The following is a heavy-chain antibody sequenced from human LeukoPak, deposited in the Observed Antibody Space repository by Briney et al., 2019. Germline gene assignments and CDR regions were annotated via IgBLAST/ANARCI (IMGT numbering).Heavy chain of an antibody. CDR2: ISGTGDNT. Sequence: GGSLRLSCAASGFTCNNYAMSWVRQAPGKGLEWVSAISGTGDNTYYVDSVKGRFTISRDNSKNPLYLQMNSLRVEDTAVYYCAKGRTGTQYGSESYYGIDVWGQRTTVTVSS. J-gene: IGHJ6*02. D-gene: IGHD3-10*01. CDR3: AKGRTGTQYGSESYYGIDV. CDR1: GFTCNNYA. V-gene: IGHV3-23*01.